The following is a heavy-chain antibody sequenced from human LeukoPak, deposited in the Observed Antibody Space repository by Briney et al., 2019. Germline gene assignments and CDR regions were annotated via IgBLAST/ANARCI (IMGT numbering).Heavy chain of an antibody. V-gene: IGHV5-51*01. CDR1: GYNFTNYW. CDR3: ARRAEI. J-gene: IGHJ3*02. CDR2: IYPGDSLT. Sequence: GESLKISCQDSGYNFTNYWIGWVRQMPGKGLEWMGIIYPGDSLTRYSPSFQGHVTISADRSITTAYLQWSSLTAADTAMYYCARRAEIWGQGTMVTVSS.